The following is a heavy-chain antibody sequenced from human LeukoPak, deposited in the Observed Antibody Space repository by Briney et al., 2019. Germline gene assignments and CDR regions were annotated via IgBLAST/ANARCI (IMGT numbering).Heavy chain of an antibody. CDR3: ALDSSGWSDDSFDI. Sequence: SYDQFLTGIGTGRSIITYYLSWIRQPPRQGLDWIRYIYYTGSTNYNPSLKSRLTMSVDTSKNQFSLKLSSVTAADTAVYYCALDSSGWSDDSFDIWGQGAMVTVSA. V-gene: IGHV4-59*01. CDR1: GRSIITYY. D-gene: IGHD6-19*01. J-gene: IGHJ3*02. CDR2: IYYTGST.